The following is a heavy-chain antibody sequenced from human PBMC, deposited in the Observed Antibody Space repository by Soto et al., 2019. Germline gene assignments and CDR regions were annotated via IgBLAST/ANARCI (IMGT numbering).Heavy chain of an antibody. Sequence: PGGSLRLSCAASGFIFSGSWMSWVRRAPGKGLEWVANIKQDGSEKRYVASVEGRFTVSRDNARNSLYLQMNSLVVEDTATYYCARYHFGGYAFDSWGQGTPVTVSS. V-gene: IGHV3-7*04. D-gene: IGHD5-12*01. CDR1: GFIFSGSW. CDR3: ARYHFGGYAFDS. CDR2: IKQDGSEK. J-gene: IGHJ4*02.